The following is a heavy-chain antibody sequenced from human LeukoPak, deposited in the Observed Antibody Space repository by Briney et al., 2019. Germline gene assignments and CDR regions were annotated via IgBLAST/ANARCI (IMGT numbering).Heavy chain of an antibody. CDR3: ARATYYYDSSGHSYIVFDY. Sequence: SETLSLTCTVSGGSISSYYWSWIRQPAGKGLEWIGRIYTSGSTNYNPSLKSRVTMSVDTSKNQFSLKLSSVTAADTAVYYCARATYYYDSSGHSYIVFDYWGQGTLVTVSS. CDR2: IYTSGST. CDR1: GGSISSYY. J-gene: IGHJ4*02. D-gene: IGHD3-22*01. V-gene: IGHV4-4*07.